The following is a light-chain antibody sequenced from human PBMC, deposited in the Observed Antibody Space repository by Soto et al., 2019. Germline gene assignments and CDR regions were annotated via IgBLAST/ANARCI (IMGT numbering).Light chain of an antibody. CDR3: QIGDTDIAI. J-gene: IGLJ2*01. CDR2: VNSDGSH. CDR1: SGHCGYG. Sequence: QSVLTQSPSASASMGASVKLTCTLSSGHCGYGIAWHQQHPETCPRYLLKVNSDGSHIKGDGIPDRFAGSSSGAARYRTSSRLQSEYESNYDCQIGDTDIAIFGGGTKLTVL. V-gene: IGLV4-69*01.